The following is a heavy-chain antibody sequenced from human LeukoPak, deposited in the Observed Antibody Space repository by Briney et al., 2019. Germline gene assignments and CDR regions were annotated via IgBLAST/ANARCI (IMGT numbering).Heavy chain of an antibody. J-gene: IGHJ6*02. CDR3: ARGPAYYYDSSGYLPDV. CDR1: GYTFTGYY. CDR2: INPNSGGT. Sequence: ASVKVSRKASGYTFTGYYMRWVRQAPGQGLEWMGWINPNSGGTNYAQKFQGRVTMTRDTSISTAYMELSRLRSDDTAVYYCARGPAYYYDSSGYLPDVWGQGTTVTVSS. V-gene: IGHV1-2*02. D-gene: IGHD3-22*01.